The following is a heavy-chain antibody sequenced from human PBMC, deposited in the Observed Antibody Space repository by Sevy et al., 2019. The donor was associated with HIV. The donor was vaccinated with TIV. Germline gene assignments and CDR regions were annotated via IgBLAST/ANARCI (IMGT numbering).Heavy chain of an antibody. J-gene: IGHJ4*02. Sequence: ASVKVSCKTSGYTFTGYYMHWVRQAPGQGLEWMGWINPNSGGTNYAQKFQGRVTMTRDTSISTAYMELSRLRSDDTVVYYCARGGGLSSGSYLVWFDYWGQGTLVTVSS. V-gene: IGHV1-2*02. CDR1: GYTFTGYY. D-gene: IGHD3-22*01. CDR2: INPNSGGT. CDR3: ARGGGLSSGSYLVWFDY.